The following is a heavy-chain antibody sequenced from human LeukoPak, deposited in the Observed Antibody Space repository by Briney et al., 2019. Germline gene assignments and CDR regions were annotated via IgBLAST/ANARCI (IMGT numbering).Heavy chain of an antibody. CDR1: GFTFSSYA. J-gene: IGHJ4*02. V-gene: IGHV3-30-3*01. D-gene: IGHD2-21*02. Sequence: GGSLRLSCAASGFTFSSYAMHWVRQAPGKGLEWVAVISYDGSNKYYADSVKGRFTISRDNSKNTLHLQMNSLRAEDTAVYYCARVLVVTAPIDYWGQGTLVTVSS. CDR2: ISYDGSNK. CDR3: ARVLVVTAPIDY.